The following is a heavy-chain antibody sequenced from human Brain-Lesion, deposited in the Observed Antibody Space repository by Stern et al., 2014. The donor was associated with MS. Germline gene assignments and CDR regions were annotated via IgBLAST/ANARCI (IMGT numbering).Heavy chain of an antibody. CDR3: ARGERWFDS. CDR1: GFTFSNYW. Sequence: EVQLVESGGGLVQPGGSLRLSCAASGFTFSNYWMHWVRHAQGKGLVWVSRVNNDGRRTSYADSVKGRFTMSRDNAKNTLYLQMNSLRVEDTAIYYCARGERWFDSWGQGTLVTVSS. CDR2: VNNDGRRT. V-gene: IGHV3-74*01. J-gene: IGHJ5*01.